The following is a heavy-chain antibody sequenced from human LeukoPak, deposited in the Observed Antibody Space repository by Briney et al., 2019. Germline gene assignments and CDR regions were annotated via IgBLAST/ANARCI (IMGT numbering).Heavy chain of an antibody. J-gene: IGHJ4*02. D-gene: IGHD2-15*01. CDR3: ASQNCSGGSCYEI. Sequence: SETLSLTRTVSGGSISSYYRSWIRQPAGKGLEWIGRIYTSGSTNYNPSLKSRVTMSVDTSKNQFSPKLSSVTAADTAVYYCASQNCSGGSCYEIWGQVTLVTVPS. CDR2: IYTSGST. V-gene: IGHV4-4*07. CDR1: GGSISSYY.